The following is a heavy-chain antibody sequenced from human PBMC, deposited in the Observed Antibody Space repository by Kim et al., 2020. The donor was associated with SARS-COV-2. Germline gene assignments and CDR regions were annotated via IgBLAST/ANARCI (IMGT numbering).Heavy chain of an antibody. Sequence: SETLSLTCTVSGGSISSSSYYWGWIRQPPGKGLEWIGSIYYSGSTYYNPSLKSRVTISVDTSKNQFSLKLSSVTAADTAVYYCARDRKSTAAAGTLRWFDPWGQGTLVTVSS. V-gene: IGHV4-39*07. CDR2: IYYSGST. CDR1: GGSISSSSYY. CDR3: ARDRKSTAAAGTLRWFDP. D-gene: IGHD6-13*01. J-gene: IGHJ5*02.